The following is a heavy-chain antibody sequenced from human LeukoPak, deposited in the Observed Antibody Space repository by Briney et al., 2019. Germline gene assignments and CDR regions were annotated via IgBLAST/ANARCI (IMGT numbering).Heavy chain of an antibody. CDR2: IYYSGTT. V-gene: IGHV4-59*01. CDR3: ARGGCSGGSCYYHGMDV. J-gene: IGHJ6*02. Sequence: PSETLSLTCSVSGGSITTYFWSWIRQPPGKGLEWLAYIYYSGTTNYNPSLKSRVIISVDTSKNQISLRLSSVTAADTAVYYCARGGCSGGSCYYHGMDVWGQGTTVTVSS. CDR1: GGSITTYF. D-gene: IGHD2-15*01.